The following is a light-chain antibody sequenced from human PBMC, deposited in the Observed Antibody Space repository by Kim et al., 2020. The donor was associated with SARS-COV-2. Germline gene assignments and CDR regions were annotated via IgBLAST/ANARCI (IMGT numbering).Light chain of an antibody. CDR3: QQANSFPLT. CDR2: SAS. V-gene: IGKV1-12*01. CDR1: QSINSR. J-gene: IGKJ4*01. Sequence: AYVGDRVTITCRASQSINSRLAWYQQKPGNAPKLLIYSASSLQTGVSSRFSASGSGTDFTLTISSLQPEDFATYYCQQANSFPLTFGGGTKVDIK.